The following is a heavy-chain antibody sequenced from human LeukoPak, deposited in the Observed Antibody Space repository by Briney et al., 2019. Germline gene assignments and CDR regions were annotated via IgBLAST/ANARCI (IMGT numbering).Heavy chain of an antibody. D-gene: IGHD6-13*01. CDR3: ARRAAALDY. CDR1: GGSFSGYY. J-gene: IGHJ4*02. V-gene: IGHV4-34*01. Sequence: SETLSLTCAVYGGSFSGYYWSWIRQPPGKGLEWIGEINHSGSTNYNPSLKSRVTISVDTSKNQFSLKLSSVTAADTAVYYCARRAAALDYWGQGTLVTVSS. CDR2: INHSGST.